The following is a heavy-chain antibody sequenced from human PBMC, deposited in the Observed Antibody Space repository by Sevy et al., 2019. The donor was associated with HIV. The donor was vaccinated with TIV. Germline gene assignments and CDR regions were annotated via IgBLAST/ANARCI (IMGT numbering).Heavy chain of an antibody. CDR1: GYTFTSYG. CDR2: ISAYNGNT. D-gene: IGHD6-13*01. Sequence: ASVKVSCKASGYTFTSYGISWVRQAPGQGLEWMGWISAYNGNTNYAQTLQGRVTMTTDTSTSTAYMELRSLRSDDTAVYYCARDGYSSSWYPTWYWGQGTLVTVSS. CDR3: ARDGYSSSWYPTWY. J-gene: IGHJ4*02. V-gene: IGHV1-18*01.